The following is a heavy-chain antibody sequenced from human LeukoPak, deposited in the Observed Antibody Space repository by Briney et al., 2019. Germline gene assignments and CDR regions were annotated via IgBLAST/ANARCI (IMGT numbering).Heavy chain of an antibody. D-gene: IGHD6-13*01. Sequence: PGGSLRLSCAVSGFPFSTFWMSWVRQAPGKGLEWVANINQDGSEKYYVDSVRGRFAISRDNAKNSLYLQMNSLRAGDTAVYHCAREGSSWADAFDIWGQGTMVTVSS. CDR1: GFPFSTFW. J-gene: IGHJ3*02. CDR2: INQDGSEK. V-gene: IGHV3-7*01. CDR3: AREGSSWADAFDI.